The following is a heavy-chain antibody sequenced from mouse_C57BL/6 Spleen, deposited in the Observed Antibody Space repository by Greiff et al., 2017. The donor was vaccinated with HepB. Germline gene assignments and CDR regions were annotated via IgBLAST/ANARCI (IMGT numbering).Heavy chain of an antibody. CDR2: INYDGSST. CDR3: ARDVYDYDVGWYFDV. J-gene: IGHJ1*03. CDR1: GFTFSDYY. Sequence: EVKVVESEGGLVQPGSSMKLSCTASGFTFSDYYMAWVRQVPEKGLEWVANINYDGSSTYYLDSLKSRFIISRDNAKNILYLQMSSLKSEDTATYYCARDVYDYDVGWYFDVWGTGTTVTVSS. V-gene: IGHV5-16*01. D-gene: IGHD2-4*01.